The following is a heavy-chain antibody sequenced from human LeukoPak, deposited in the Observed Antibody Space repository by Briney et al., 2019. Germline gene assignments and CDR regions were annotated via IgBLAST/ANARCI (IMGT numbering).Heavy chain of an antibody. CDR2: ISSSSSTI. CDR3: TREQDREASATVVGDY. D-gene: IGHD4-23*01. V-gene: IGHV3-48*01. J-gene: IGHJ4*02. Sequence: GGSLRLSCAASGFTFSSYSMNWVRQAPGKGVEWVSYISSSSSTIYYADSVKGRFTISRDNAKNSLYLQMNSLRAEDTAVYYCTREQDREASATVVGDYWGQGTLVTVSS. CDR1: GFTFSSYS.